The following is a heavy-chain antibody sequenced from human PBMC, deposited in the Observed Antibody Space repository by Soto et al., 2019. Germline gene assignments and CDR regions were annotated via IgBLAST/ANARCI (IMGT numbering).Heavy chain of an antibody. Sequence: EVQLVESGGGLVQPGGSLRLSCAASGFTFSSYWMSWVRQAPGKGLEWVANIKQDGSEKYYVDSVKGLFTISRDNAKNSQYLQMNSLRAEDTAVYCCARAQSSDIVVVPAANDYWGQGTLVTVSS. J-gene: IGHJ4*02. V-gene: IGHV3-7*01. CDR3: ARAQSSDIVVVPAANDY. CDR2: IKQDGSEK. D-gene: IGHD2-2*01. CDR1: GFTFSSYW.